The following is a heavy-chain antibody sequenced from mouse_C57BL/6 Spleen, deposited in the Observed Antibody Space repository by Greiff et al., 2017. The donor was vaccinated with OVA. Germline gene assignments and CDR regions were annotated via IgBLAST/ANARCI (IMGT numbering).Heavy chain of an antibody. CDR2: ISDGGSYT. CDR1: GFTFSSYA. Sequence: EVQVVESGGGLVKPGGSLKLSCAASGFTFSSYAMSWVRQTPEKRLEWVATISDGGSYTYYPDNVKGRFTISRDNAKNNLYLQMSHLKSEDTAMYYCARWAYGSSYVFDYWGQGTTLTVSS. J-gene: IGHJ2*01. CDR3: ARWAYGSSYVFDY. D-gene: IGHD1-1*01. V-gene: IGHV5-4*01.